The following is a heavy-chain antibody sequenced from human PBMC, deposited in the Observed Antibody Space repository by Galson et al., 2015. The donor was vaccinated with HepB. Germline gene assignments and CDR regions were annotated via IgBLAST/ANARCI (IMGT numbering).Heavy chain of an antibody. D-gene: IGHD3-3*01. V-gene: IGHV3-23*01. Sequence: SLRLSCAASGFTFSSYAMSWVRQAPGKGLEWVSAISGSGGSTYYADSVKGRFTISRDNSKNTLYLQMNSLRAEDTAVYYCAKVGTNRITIFGGYYFDYWGQGTLVTVSS. CDR2: ISGSGGST. J-gene: IGHJ4*02. CDR3: AKVGTNRITIFGGYYFDY. CDR1: GFTFSSYA.